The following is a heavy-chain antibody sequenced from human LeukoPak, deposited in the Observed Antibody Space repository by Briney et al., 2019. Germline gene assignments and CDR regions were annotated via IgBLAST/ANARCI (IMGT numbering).Heavy chain of an antibody. J-gene: IGHJ4*01. CDR3: SKSYTGPWG. CDR1: GDSVSSNSAA. V-gene: IGHV6-1*01. D-gene: IGHD3-16*01. Sequence: SQTLSLTCAISGDSVSSNSAAWNWIRQSPSRGLEWLGRTYYRSKWYNDYAVSVKGRITISADTSKNQFSLQLNSVTPEDTAVYFWSKSYTGPWGRGQGTLVTVSS. CDR2: TYYRSKWYN.